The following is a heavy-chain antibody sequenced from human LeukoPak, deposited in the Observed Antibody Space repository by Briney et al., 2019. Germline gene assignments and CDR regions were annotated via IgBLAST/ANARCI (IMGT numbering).Heavy chain of an antibody. V-gene: IGHV4-59*11. CDR1: GDSISSHY. CDR2: IYYSGST. D-gene: IGHD4-17*01. CDR3: ARSGDLNTERAFDI. J-gene: IGHJ3*02. Sequence: SETLSLTCTVSGDSISSHYWSWIRQPPGKGLEWVGYIYYSGSTNYNPSLKGRVTISVDTSKNQFSLKLSSVTAADTAVYFCARSGDLNTERAFDIWGQGKMVTVSS.